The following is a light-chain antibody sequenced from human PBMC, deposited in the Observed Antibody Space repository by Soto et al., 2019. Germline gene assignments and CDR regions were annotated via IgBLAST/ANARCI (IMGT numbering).Light chain of an antibody. CDR1: SSDVGAYNY. Sequence: QSVLTQPASVSGSPGQSITISCTGTSSDVGAYNYVSWYQQYPGKAPKLMIFEVSNRPSGVSNRFSGSKSGNTASLTISGLQPEDESHYYCSSYAGSSTLGVFGGGTKLTV. CDR2: EVS. V-gene: IGLV2-14*01. CDR3: SSYAGSSTLGV. J-gene: IGLJ2*01.